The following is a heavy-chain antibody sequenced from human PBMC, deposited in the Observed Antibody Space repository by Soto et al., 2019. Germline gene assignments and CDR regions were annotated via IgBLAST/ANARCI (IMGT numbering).Heavy chain of an antibody. CDR2: INWNGGST. CDR1: GFNFEDYG. CDR3: ARDLARSGGFNDAFDI. D-gene: IGHD2-15*01. Sequence: AGGSLRLSCAASGFNFEDYGMSWVRQAPGKGLEWVSGINWNGGSTGYADSVKGRFTISRGNAKNSLYLQMNSLRAEDTALYHCARDLARSGGFNDAFDIWGRGTMVTVSS. J-gene: IGHJ3*02. V-gene: IGHV3-20*01.